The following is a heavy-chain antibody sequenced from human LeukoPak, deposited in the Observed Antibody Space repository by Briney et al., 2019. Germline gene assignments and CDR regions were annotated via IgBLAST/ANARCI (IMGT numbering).Heavy chain of an antibody. CDR3: ARNYYDSSGYYWGEQQEGFDY. V-gene: IGHV3-11*01. CDR2: ISSSGSTI. J-gene: IGHJ4*02. Sequence: GGSLRLSCAASGFTFSDYYMSWIRQAPGKGLEWVSYISSSGSTIYYADSVKGRFTISRDNAKNSLYLQMNSLRAEDTAVYYCARNYYDSSGYYWGEQQEGFDYWGQGTLVTVSS. CDR1: GFTFSDYY. D-gene: IGHD3-22*01.